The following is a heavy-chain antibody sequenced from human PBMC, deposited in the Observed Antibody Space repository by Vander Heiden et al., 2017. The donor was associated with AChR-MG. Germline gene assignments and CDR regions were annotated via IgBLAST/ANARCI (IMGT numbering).Heavy chain of an antibody. D-gene: IGHD3-9*01. CDR2: ISSSSSYI. Sequence: EVQLVESGGGLVKPGGSLRLSCAASGFTFSSYSMNWVRQAPGKGLEWVSSISSSSSYIYYADSVKGRFTISRDNAKNSLYLQMNSLRAEDTAVYYCARDLAVLRYFDWLSPYDYWGQGTLVTVSS. CDR3: ARDLAVLRYFDWLSPYDY. V-gene: IGHV3-21*01. CDR1: GFTFSSYS. J-gene: IGHJ4*02.